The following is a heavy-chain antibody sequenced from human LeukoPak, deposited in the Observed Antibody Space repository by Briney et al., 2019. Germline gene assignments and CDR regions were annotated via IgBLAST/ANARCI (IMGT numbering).Heavy chain of an antibody. V-gene: IGHV3-48*01. D-gene: IGHD5-24*01. Sequence: PGGSLRLSCAASGFTLSSYAMHWVRQAPGKGLEWVSYISSSSSTIYYADSVKGRFTISRDNAKNSLYLQMNSLRAEDTAVYYCARDQDDYYYGMDVWGQGTTVTVSS. CDR1: GFTLSSYA. CDR2: ISSSSSTI. J-gene: IGHJ6*02. CDR3: ARDQDDYYYGMDV.